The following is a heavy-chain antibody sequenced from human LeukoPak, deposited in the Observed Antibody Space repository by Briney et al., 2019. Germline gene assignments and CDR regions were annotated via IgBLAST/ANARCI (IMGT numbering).Heavy chain of an antibody. CDR3: ARVIRRFGEFSSDY. Sequence: GGSLRLSCVVSGFTFSNYSMNWVRQAPGKGLEWVSYISSRSSSIYYLDSVKGRFTISRDNAKNLLYLQMNSLRDEDTAVYYCARVIRRFGEFSSDYWGQGTLVTVSS. V-gene: IGHV3-48*02. J-gene: IGHJ4*02. CDR1: GFTFSNYS. D-gene: IGHD3-10*01. CDR2: ISSRSSSI.